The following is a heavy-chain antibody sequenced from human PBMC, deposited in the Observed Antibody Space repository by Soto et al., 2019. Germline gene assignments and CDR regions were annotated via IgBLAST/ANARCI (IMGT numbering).Heavy chain of an antibody. D-gene: IGHD6-19*01. CDR1: GYTFTSYG. Sequence: GASVKVSCKASGYTFTSYGISWVRQAPGQGLEWMGWISAYNGNTNYAQKLQGRVTMTTDTSTSTAYMELRSLRSDDTAVYYCARDQDSSGWLDAFDIWGQGTMVTVSS. CDR3: ARDQDSSGWLDAFDI. CDR2: ISAYNGNT. V-gene: IGHV1-18*01. J-gene: IGHJ3*02.